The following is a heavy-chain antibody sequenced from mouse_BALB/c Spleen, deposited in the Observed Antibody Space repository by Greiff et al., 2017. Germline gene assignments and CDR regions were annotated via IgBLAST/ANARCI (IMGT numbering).Heavy chain of an antibody. J-gene: IGHJ3*01. D-gene: IGHD1-1*01. CDR2: ISDGGSYT. CDR3: AYGSGWFAY. CDR1: GFTFSDYY. Sequence: EVMLVESGGGLVKPGGSLKLSCAASGFTFSDYYMYWVRQTPEKRLEWVATISDGGSYTYYPDSVKGRFTISRDNAKNNLYLQMSSLKSEDTAMYYCAYGSGWFAYWGQGTLVTVSA. V-gene: IGHV5-4*02.